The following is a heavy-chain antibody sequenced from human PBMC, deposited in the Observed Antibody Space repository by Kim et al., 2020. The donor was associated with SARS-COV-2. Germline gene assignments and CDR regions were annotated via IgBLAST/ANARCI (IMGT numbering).Heavy chain of an antibody. Sequence: GGSLRLSCAASGFTFSDYYMSWIRQAPGKGLEWVSYISSSGSTIYYADSVKGRFTISRDNAKNSLYLQMNSLRAEDTAVYYCAFEEGTSSYILDYWGQGTLVTVSS. D-gene: IGHD2-2*01. CDR2: ISSSGSTI. CDR1: GFTFSDYY. V-gene: IGHV3-11*04. CDR3: AFEEGTSSYILDY. J-gene: IGHJ4*02.